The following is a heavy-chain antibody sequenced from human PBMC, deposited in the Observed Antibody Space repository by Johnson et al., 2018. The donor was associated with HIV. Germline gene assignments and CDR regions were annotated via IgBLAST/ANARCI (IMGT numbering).Heavy chain of an antibody. J-gene: IGHJ3*02. V-gene: IGHV3-64*01. CDR2: ISGHGGST. CDR3: ARLRSPDAFDI. D-gene: IGHD2-15*01. CDR1: GFTFSSYW. Sequence: VQLVESGGGLVQPGGSLRLSCAASGFTFSSYWMSWVRQAPGKGLEYVSAISGHGGSTYYANSVKGRFTISRDNSKNPLYLQMGSLRAEDMGVYYCARLRSPDAFDIWSQGTMVTVSS.